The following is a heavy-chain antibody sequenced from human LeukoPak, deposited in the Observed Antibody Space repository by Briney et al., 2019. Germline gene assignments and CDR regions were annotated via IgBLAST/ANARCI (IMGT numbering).Heavy chain of an antibody. D-gene: IGHD2-2*01. Sequence: GGSLRLSCAASGFTVSSNYMSWVRQAPGKGLEWVSVIYSGGSTYYADSVKGRFTISRDNSKNTLYLQMNSLRAEDTAVYYCTTGRDCSSTSCYLDCDYWGQGTLVTVSS. CDR3: TTGRDCSSTSCYLDCDY. V-gene: IGHV3-66*01. CDR1: GFTVSSNY. J-gene: IGHJ4*02. CDR2: IYSGGST.